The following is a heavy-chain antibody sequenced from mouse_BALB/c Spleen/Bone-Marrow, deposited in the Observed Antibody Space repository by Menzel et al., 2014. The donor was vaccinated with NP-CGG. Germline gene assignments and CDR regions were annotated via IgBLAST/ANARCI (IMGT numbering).Heavy chain of an antibody. Sequence: QVQLKHSGAELARPGASVKMSCKASGYTFTSYTMHWVKQRPGQGLEWIGYIYPSSGYTNYNQKFKDKATLTADKSFSTAYMQLSSLTSEDAAVYYCARERNWDSFAYWGQGTLVTVSA. D-gene: IGHD4-1*01. V-gene: IGHV1-4*01. CDR1: GYTFTSYT. CDR2: IYPSSGYT. CDR3: ARERNWDSFAY. J-gene: IGHJ3*01.